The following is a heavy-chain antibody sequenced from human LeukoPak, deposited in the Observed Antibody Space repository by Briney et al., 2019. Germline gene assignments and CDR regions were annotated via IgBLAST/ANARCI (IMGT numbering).Heavy chain of an antibody. CDR1: GFTFSSYW. CDR3: ARSAGSYRGPFDY. J-gene: IGHJ4*02. D-gene: IGHD1-26*01. Sequence: GGSLRLSCAASGFTFSSYWMYWVRQAPGKGLVWVSRINSDGSSTSYADSVKGRFTISRDNAKNTLYLQMNSLRAEDTAVYYCARSAGSYRGPFDYWGRGTLVTVSS. CDR2: INSDGSST. V-gene: IGHV3-74*01.